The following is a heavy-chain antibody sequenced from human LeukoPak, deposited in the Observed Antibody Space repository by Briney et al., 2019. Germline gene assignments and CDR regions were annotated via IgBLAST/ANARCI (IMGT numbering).Heavy chain of an antibody. CDR1: GYTLTSYY. CDR3: AREVVTVVTSSAFDY. Sequence: GASVKVSCKASGYTLTSYYMHWVRQAPGQGLEWMGIINPSGGSTSYAQKFQGRVTMTRDTSTSTVYMELSSLRSEDTAVYYCAREVVTVVTSSAFDYWGQGTLVTVSS. D-gene: IGHD4-23*01. CDR2: INPSGGST. V-gene: IGHV1-46*01. J-gene: IGHJ4*02.